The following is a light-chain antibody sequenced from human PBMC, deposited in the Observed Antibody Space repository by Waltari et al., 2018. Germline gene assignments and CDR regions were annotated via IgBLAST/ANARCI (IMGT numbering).Light chain of an antibody. CDR2: NNN. CDR3: AAWDDSLSGLVV. J-gene: IGLJ2*01. V-gene: IGLV1-44*01. Sequence: QSVLTQPPSASGTPGQRVTISCSGSNSNIGSNAVSWYQQLPGPAPKLLMYNNNDRPSGVPDRFSGSKSGTSASLAISGLQSEDEADYYCAAWDDSLSGLVVFGGGTKLTVL. CDR1: NSNIGSNA.